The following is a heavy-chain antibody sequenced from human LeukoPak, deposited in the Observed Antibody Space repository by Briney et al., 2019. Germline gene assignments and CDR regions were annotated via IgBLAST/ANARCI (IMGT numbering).Heavy chain of an antibody. CDR3: ARDPPSRGDADYGGNSGDY. D-gene: IGHD4-23*01. Sequence: GGSLRLSCAASGFTVSSNYMSWVRQAPGKGLEWVSVIYGGGNAYYADSVKGRFTISRDNSKNTLYLQMNSLRAEDTAVYYCARDPPSRGDADYGGNSGDYWGQGTLVTVSS. V-gene: IGHV3-53*01. CDR1: GFTVSSNY. J-gene: IGHJ4*02. CDR2: IYGGGNA.